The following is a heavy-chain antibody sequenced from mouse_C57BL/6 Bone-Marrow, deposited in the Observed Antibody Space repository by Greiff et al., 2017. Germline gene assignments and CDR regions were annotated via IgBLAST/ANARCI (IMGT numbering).Heavy chain of an antibody. D-gene: IGHD1-1*01. J-gene: IGHJ1*03. V-gene: IGHV5-9-1*02. CDR1: GFTFSSYA. Sequence: KLVESGEGLVKPGGSLKLSCAASGFTFSSYAMSWVRQTPEKRLEWVAYMSSGGDYIYYADTVKGRFTISRDNARNTLYLQMSSLKSEDTAMYYCTRGTTVPHWYFDVWGTGTTVTVSS. CDR3: TRGTTVPHWYFDV. CDR2: MSSGGDYI.